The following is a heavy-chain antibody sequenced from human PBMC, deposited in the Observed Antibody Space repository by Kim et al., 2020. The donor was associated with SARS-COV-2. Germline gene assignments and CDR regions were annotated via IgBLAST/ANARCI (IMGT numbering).Heavy chain of an antibody. CDR3: ARVTRPEYDFFFDY. Sequence: SVKVSCKASGDTFSSYSFNWVRQAPGQGLEWMGGIIPIFGTANYAQKFQGRVTITADESTNTAYMELSSLRYEDTALYYCARVTRPEYDFFFDYWGQGTPLTVSS. V-gene: IGHV1-69*13. J-gene: IGHJ4*02. CDR2: IIPIFGTA. D-gene: IGHD3-3*01. CDR1: GDTFSSYS.